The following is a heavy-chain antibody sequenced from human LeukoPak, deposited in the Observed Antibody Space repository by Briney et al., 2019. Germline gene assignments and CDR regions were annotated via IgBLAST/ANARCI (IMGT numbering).Heavy chain of an antibody. J-gene: IGHJ6*03. CDR3: ARDLGIAVAGTRYYYYMDV. V-gene: IGHV1-2*02. CDR1: GYTFTGYY. Sequence: ASVKVSCKASGYTFTGYYMHWVRQAPGQGLEWMGWINPNSGGTNYAQKFQGRVTMTRDTSISTAYMELSRLRFDDTAVYYCARDLGIAVAGTRYYYYMDVWGKGTTVTVSS. CDR2: INPNSGGT. D-gene: IGHD6-19*01.